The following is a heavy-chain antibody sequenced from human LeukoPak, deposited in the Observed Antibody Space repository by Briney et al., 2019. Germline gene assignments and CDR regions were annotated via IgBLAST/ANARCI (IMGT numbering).Heavy chain of an antibody. V-gene: IGHV5-51*01. CDR1: GYSFNSYW. CDR2: IYPGDSDT. J-gene: IGHJ4*02. D-gene: IGHD3-10*01. CDR3: ARLPITMVRGVMPSDY. Sequence: PAESRKISCKGSGYSFNSYWIGWVRQVPGKGLGWMGIIYPGDSDTRYSPSFQGQVTISAHKSISTAYLQWNSLKALDTAMYYCARLPITMVRGVMPSDYWGQGTLVTVSS.